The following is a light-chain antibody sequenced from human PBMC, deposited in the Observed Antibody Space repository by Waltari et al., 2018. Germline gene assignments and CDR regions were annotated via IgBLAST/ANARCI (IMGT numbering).Light chain of an antibody. CDR3: QQTYSVPWT. CDR1: QYVNNS. J-gene: IGKJ1*01. V-gene: IGKV1-39*01. CDR2: AAS. Sequence: IQLTQSPSSLSASLGGRVNVTCRTSQYVNNSLNWYQQHPGKAPRLLLNAASRPQSGVPSRFSGSGSGTDFILTITTLHPEYFATYYCQQTYSVPWTFGQGTKV.